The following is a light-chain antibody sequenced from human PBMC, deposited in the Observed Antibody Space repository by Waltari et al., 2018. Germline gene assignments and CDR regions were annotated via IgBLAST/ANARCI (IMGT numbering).Light chain of an antibody. V-gene: IGLV1-51*02. CDR3: GTWDSSLSGAV. J-gene: IGLJ7*01. Sequence: QSVLTQPPSVSAAPGQRVTISCSGGSSNIGHNYVSWYRQFPGTAPKLLIYEENERPSGVPGRFSGSKSGTSATLDITGLQAGDEADYYCGTWDSSLSGAVFGGGTHLTVL. CDR1: SSNIGHNY. CDR2: EEN.